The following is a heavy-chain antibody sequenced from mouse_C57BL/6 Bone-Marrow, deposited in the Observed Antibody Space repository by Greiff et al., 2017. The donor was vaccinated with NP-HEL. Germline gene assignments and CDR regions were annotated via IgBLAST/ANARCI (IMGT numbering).Heavy chain of an antibody. D-gene: IGHD1-1*01. CDR3: ARDPPYYEYFDV. CDR1: GYSITSGYY. Sequence: DVQLQESGPGLVKPSQSLSLTCSVTGYSITSGYYWNWIRQFPGNKLEWMGYISYDGSNNYNPSLKNRISITRDTSKNQFFLKLNSVTTEDTATYYCARDPPYYEYFDVWGTGTTVTVSS. V-gene: IGHV3-6*01. J-gene: IGHJ1*03. CDR2: ISYDGSN.